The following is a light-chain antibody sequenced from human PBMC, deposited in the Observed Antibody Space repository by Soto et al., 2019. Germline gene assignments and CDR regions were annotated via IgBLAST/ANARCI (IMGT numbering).Light chain of an antibody. CDR1: SSDVGGYNY. J-gene: IGLJ1*01. CDR2: EVS. Sequence: QSVLTQPASVSGYPGQSITISCTGRSSDVGGYNYVSWYQQHPGKAPKFMIYEVSRRPSGVSNRFSGSKSGNTASLTVSGLQAEDEADYYCSSYAGSNNYVFGTGTKVTVL. CDR3: SSYAGSNNYV. V-gene: IGLV2-14*01.